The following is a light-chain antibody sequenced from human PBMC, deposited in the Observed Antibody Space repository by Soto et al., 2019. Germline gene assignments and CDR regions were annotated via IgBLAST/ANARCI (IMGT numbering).Light chain of an antibody. Sequence: DIPLTQSPSTLSASVGDRVTITCRASQRIATWLAWYQHQPGSAPKLLIYVASTLKSGIPSRFSGSGYGAESTLPIDNLQPEDFATYYCQQTRSYPSTFGGGTKVDIK. CDR3: QQTRSYPST. CDR1: QRIATW. J-gene: IGKJ4*01. V-gene: IGKV1-5*01. CDR2: VAS.